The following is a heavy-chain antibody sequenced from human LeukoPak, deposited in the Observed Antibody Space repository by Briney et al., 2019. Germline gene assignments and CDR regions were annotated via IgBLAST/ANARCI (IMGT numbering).Heavy chain of an antibody. CDR3: ARAVTIATRSTGY. V-gene: IGHV3-74*01. CDR2: INTDGSTI. Sequence: PGGPLRLSCAASGFTFSSYWMHWVRQAPGKGLVWVSRINTDGSTINYADSVKGRFTISRDNAKNTLYLQMNSLRAEDTAVYYCARAVTIATRSTGYWGQGTLVTVSS. CDR1: GFTFSSYW. J-gene: IGHJ4*02. D-gene: IGHD6-6*01.